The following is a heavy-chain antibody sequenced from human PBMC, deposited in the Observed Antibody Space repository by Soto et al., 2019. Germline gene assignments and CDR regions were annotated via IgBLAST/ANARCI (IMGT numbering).Heavy chain of an antibody. V-gene: IGHV1-2*02. J-gene: IGHJ3*02. CDR2: INPATGAA. Sequence: QLHLVQSGAVVKKPGASVTVSCSASGYPVTAYYMHWVRQAPGRGLEWMGGINPATGAAKYTQTFQGRVPMTRDTSTSTVFMELSGLTSGDTAVFYCARGGGVGVAGSAAFDMWDQGTLVTVSS. CDR1: GYPVTAYY. D-gene: IGHD3-3*01. CDR3: ARGGGVGVAGSAAFDM.